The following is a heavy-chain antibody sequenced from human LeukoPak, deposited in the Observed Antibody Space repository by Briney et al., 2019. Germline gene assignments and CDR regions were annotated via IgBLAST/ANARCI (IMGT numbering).Heavy chain of an antibody. CDR2: IYYSGST. Sequence: PSETLSLTCTVSGGSISSYYWSWIRQPPGKGLEWIGYIYYSGSTNYNPSLKSRVTISVDTSKKQFPLNLRSVTAADTALYYCARTPGYSYGYGHFDYWGQGTLVTVSS. V-gene: IGHV4-59*01. CDR1: GGSISSYY. J-gene: IGHJ4*02. D-gene: IGHD5-18*01. CDR3: ARTPGYSYGYGHFDY.